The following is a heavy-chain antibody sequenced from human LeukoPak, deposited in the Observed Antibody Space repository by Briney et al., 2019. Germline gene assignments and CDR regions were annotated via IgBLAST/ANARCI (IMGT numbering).Heavy chain of an antibody. J-gene: IGHJ3*01. V-gene: IGHV3-30*03. Sequence: GGSLRLSCAASGFTFSDYGMHWVRQAPGKGLEWVAGISFDGSNGFYADSVKGRFTFSRDNSKNTLYLQMNGLRVEDTAVYYCSHLRLFCVDASDFWGQGTMVTVSS. CDR2: ISFDGSNG. D-gene: IGHD3-16*01. CDR1: GFTFSDYG. CDR3: SHLRLFCVDASDF.